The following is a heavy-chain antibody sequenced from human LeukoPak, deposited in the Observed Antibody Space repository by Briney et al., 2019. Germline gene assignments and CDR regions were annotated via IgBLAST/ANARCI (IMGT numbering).Heavy chain of an antibody. J-gene: IGHJ4*02. CDR2: IIPIFGTA. V-gene: IGHV1-69*13. CDR3: ARGCSSTSCNGGFDY. D-gene: IGHD2-2*01. Sequence: ASVKVSCKASGGTFSSYAISWVRQAPGQGLEWMGGIIPIFGTANYAQKFQGRVTITADESTSTAYMELSSLRSEDTAVYYCARGCSSTSCNGGFDYWGQGTLVTVSS. CDR1: GGTFSSYA.